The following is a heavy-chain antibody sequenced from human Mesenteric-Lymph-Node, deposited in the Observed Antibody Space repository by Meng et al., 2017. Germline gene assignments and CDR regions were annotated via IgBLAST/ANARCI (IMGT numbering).Heavy chain of an antibody. Sequence: GESLKISCAASGFIFSTYSMTWVRQAPGKGLEWVANIKHDGSEKYYVDSVKGRFTISRDDAKKSLYLQMNTLRVEDTAVYYCARDLFDYSSSWYEDAFDIWGQGTMVTVSS. D-gene: IGHD6-13*01. CDR2: IKHDGSEK. J-gene: IGHJ3*02. CDR3: ARDLFDYSSSWYEDAFDI. CDR1: GFIFSTYS. V-gene: IGHV3-7*03.